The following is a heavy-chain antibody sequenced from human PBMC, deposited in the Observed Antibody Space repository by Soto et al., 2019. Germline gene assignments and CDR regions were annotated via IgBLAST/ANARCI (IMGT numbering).Heavy chain of an antibody. Sequence: SGPTLVNPTQTLTLTCSVSGFSLTTSGVGVGWIRQPPGKALEWLSVIYWNGDTRYSPSLRNRLTITKDTSKDHVVLTMINMDPVDTATYYCTYSTLSSYYGSPGAFDIWGQGTMVTVSS. J-gene: IGHJ3*02. CDR1: GFSLTTSGVG. V-gene: IGHV2-5*01. D-gene: IGHD3-22*01. CDR3: TYSTLSSYYGSPGAFDI. CDR2: IYWNGDT.